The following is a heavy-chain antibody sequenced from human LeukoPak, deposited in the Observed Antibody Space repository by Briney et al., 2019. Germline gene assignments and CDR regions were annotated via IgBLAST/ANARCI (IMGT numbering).Heavy chain of an antibody. V-gene: IGHV3-30*02. Sequence: PGGSLRLSCAASGFTFSSYAMHWVRQAPGKGLEWVAFIRFDGSDQYYAESVKGRFTISRDNYKNILSLQMNSLRVEDTAMYYCAQDVFQYWHLLGHWGQGTLVTVFS. CDR2: IRFDGSDQ. D-gene: IGHD3-9*01. J-gene: IGHJ4*02. CDR1: GFTFSSYA. CDR3: AQDVFQYWHLLGH.